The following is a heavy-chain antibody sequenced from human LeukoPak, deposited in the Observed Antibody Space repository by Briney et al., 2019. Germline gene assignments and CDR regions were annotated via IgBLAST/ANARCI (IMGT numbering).Heavy chain of an antibody. CDR1: GFTFSSYD. CDR3: AKGYSSGWYFDY. CDR2: ISYDGSNK. D-gene: IGHD6-19*01. J-gene: IGHJ4*02. V-gene: IGHV3-30*18. Sequence: GGPLRLSCAASGFTFSSYDMHWVRQAPGKGLEWVAVISYDGSNKYYADSVKGRFTISRDNSKNTLYLQMNSLRAEDTAVYYCAKGYSSGWYFDYWGQGTLVTVSS.